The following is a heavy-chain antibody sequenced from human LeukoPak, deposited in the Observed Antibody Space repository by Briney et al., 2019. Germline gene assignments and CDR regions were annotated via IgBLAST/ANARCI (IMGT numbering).Heavy chain of an antibody. CDR2: ISYDGSNK. CDR1: GFTFSSYA. D-gene: IGHD3/OR15-3a*01. V-gene: IGHV3-30-3*01. J-gene: IGHJ4*02. Sequence: GRSLRLSCAASGFTFSSYAMHWVRQAPGKGLEWVAVISYDGSNKYYADSVKGRFTISRDNSKNTLYLQMNSLRPEDTALYSCANSWTAYFRGVNYWGQGTLVTVSS. CDR3: ANSWTAYFRGVNY.